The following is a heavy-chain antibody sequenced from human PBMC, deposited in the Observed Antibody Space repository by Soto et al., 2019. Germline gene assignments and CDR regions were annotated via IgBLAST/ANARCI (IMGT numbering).Heavy chain of an antibody. CDR1: GDSVSSNSAA. CDR3: ARGVRLLWFGEFRNWFDP. V-gene: IGHV6-1*01. Sequence: PSQTLSLTCAISGDSVSSNSAAWSWIRQSPSRGLEWLGRTYYRSKWYNDYAVSVKSRITINPDTSKNQFSLQLNSVTPEDTAVYYCARGVRLLWFGEFRNWFDPWGQGTLVTVSS. J-gene: IGHJ5*02. CDR2: TYYRSKWYN. D-gene: IGHD3-10*01.